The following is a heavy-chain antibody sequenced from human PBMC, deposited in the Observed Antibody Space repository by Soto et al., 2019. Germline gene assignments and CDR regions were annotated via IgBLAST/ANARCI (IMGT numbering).Heavy chain of an antibody. J-gene: IGHJ4*02. CDR1: GFTFSSHA. CDR2: ISSDGSHK. CDR3: ARDLRHSGSIDY. Sequence: QVQLVESGGGVVQPGRSLRLSCAASGFTFSSHAMHWVRQAPGKGLEWVAVISSDGSHKFYADSVKGRFTISRDNSKNTLYVQMNSLRTEDTAVYYCARDLRHSGSIDYWGQGTLVTVSS. D-gene: IGHD1-26*01. V-gene: IGHV3-30-3*01.